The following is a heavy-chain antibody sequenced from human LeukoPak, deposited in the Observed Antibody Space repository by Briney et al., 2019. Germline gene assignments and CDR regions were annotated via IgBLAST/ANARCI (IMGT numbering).Heavy chain of an antibody. V-gene: IGHV3-7*01. CDR1: GFTFSNYW. CDR3: ANEGEIGYGYFY. CDR2: IKQDGSEK. J-gene: IGHJ4*02. Sequence: PGGSLRLSCAASGFTFSNYWMSWVRQAPGKGLEWEANIKQDGSEKNYVDSVKGRFTISRDNAKNSLYLQMNSLRAEDTAVYYCANEGEIGYGYFYWGQGTLVTVSS. D-gene: IGHD5-18*01.